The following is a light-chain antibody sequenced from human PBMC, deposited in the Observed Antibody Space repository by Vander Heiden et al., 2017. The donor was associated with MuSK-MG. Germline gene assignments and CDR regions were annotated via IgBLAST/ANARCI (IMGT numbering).Light chain of an antibody. CDR3: MIWRGSTWV. CDR2: FYSDSDK. CDR1: SDINVGNYR. J-gene: IGLJ3*02. Sequence: QAVLTQPSSLSASPGASASLTCTLRSDINVGNYRIYWFQQKPGSPPQYLLRFYSDSDKYQGSGVPSRFSGSKDASANAGILLISGLQSEDEADYYCMIWRGSTWVAGGGTKVTVL. V-gene: IGLV5-45*03.